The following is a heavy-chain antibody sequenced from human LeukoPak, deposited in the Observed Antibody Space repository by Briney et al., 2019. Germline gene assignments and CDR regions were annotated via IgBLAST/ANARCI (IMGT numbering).Heavy chain of an antibody. CDR2: IYYSGST. V-gene: IGHV4-59*08. Sequence: SETLSLTCTVSGDSMRSYYWGWIRQPPGKGLEWIGYIYYSGSTNYNPSLKSRVTISVDTSKNQFSLKLSSVTAADTAVYYCARQFRGVATTFDYWGQGTLVTVSS. D-gene: IGHD5-12*01. J-gene: IGHJ4*02. CDR3: ARQFRGVATTFDY. CDR1: GDSMRSYY.